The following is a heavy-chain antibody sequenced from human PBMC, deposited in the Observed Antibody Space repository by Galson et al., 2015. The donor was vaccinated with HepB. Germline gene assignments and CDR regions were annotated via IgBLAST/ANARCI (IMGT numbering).Heavy chain of an antibody. D-gene: IGHD3-22*01. Sequence: SLRLSCAASGFTFSNAWMSWVRQAPGKGLEWVGRIKSKTDGGTTDYAAPVKGRFTISRDDSKNTLYLQMNSLKTEDTAVYYCTTDQYYYDSSGYSAINWGQGTLVTVSS. CDR2: IKSKTDGGTT. V-gene: IGHV3-15*01. CDR1: GFTFSNAW. J-gene: IGHJ4*02. CDR3: TTDQYYYDSSGYSAIN.